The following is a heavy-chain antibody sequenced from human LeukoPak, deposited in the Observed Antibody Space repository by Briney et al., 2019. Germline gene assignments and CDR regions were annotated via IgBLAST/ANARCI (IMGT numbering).Heavy chain of an antibody. Sequence: PSETLSLTCAVYGGSFSGYYWSWIRQPPGKGLEWTGEINHSGSTNYNPSLKSRVTISVDTSKNQFSLKLSSVTAADTAVYYCASGDIVVVPAALSHAFDIWGQGTMVTVSS. CDR2: INHSGST. J-gene: IGHJ3*02. V-gene: IGHV4-34*01. D-gene: IGHD2-2*01. CDR3: ASGDIVVVPAALSHAFDI. CDR1: GGSFSGYY.